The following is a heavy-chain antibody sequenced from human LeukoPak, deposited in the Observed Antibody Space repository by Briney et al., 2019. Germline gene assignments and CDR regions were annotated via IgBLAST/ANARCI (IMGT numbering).Heavy chain of an antibody. CDR3: ARDFGGSGSYGY. D-gene: IGHD3-10*01. CDR2: ISSSSSYI. J-gene: IGHJ4*02. Sequence: PGRSLRLSCAPSGFPLCSYGMHWVRQARGEGLEGVSSISSSSSYIYYADAVKGRFTITRDNAKNSLYLQMNSLRAEDTAVYYCARDFGGSGSYGYWGQGTLVTVSS. V-gene: IGHV3-21*01. CDR1: GFPLCSYG.